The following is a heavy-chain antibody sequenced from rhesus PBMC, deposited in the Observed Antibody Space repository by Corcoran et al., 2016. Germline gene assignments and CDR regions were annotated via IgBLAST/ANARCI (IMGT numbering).Heavy chain of an antibody. CDR3: ASPLRSWNYVAFDF. CDR1: GGSISGYYY. J-gene: IGHJ3*01. Sequence: QVQLQESGPGLVKPSETLSLTCAVSGGSISGYYYWSWIRQLPGKGLEWLGIIYGSGGSNYLNPSPKVRVTLSVGTAKNQFALKLSSVTAADTAVYYCASPLRSWNYVAFDFWGQGLRVTVSS. CDR2: IYGSGGSN. D-gene: IGHD1-1*01. V-gene: IGHV4S14*01.